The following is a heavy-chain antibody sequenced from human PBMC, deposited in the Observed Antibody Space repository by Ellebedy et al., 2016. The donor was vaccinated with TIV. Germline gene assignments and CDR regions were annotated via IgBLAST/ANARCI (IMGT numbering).Heavy chain of an antibody. D-gene: IGHD2-2*01. CDR2: ISAYNGNT. Sequence: AASVKVSCKASGYPFPNYGVSWLLHAPGQGLAWVGWISAYNGNTKYGLKFQGRISLTTDTSMGTAYMELRSLRSDDTGVYCCARDVPADAAALLDYWGQGTRVTVSS. V-gene: IGHV1-18*04. J-gene: IGHJ4*02. CDR1: GYPFPNYG. CDR3: ARDVPADAAALLDY.